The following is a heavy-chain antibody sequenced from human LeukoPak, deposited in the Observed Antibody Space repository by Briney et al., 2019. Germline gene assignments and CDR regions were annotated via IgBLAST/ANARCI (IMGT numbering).Heavy chain of an antibody. CDR3: AGDSETTVTDDAFDI. V-gene: IGHV1-18*01. CDR1: GYTFTSYG. CDR2: ISAYNGNT. Sequence: ASVKASCKASGYTFTSYGISWVRQAPGQGLEWMGWISAYNGNTNYAQKLQGRVTMTTDTPTSTAYMELRSLRSDDTAVYYCAGDSETTVTDDAFDIWGQGTMVTVSS. D-gene: IGHD4-17*01. J-gene: IGHJ3*02.